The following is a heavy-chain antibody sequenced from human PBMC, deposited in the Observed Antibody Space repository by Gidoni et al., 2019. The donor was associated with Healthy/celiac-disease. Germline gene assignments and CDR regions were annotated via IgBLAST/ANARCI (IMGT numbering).Heavy chain of an antibody. CDR2: ISWKSGSI. V-gene: IGHV3-9*01. J-gene: IGHJ4*02. Sequence: EVQLVESGGGLVQPGRSLRLSCAASGFTFDDYAMHWVRQAPGKGLEWVSGISWKSGSIGYADSVKGRFTISRDNAKNSLYLQMNRLRAEDTALYYCAKEMRTDTAIRGHGIDYWGQGTLVTVSS. CDR1: GFTFDDYA. D-gene: IGHD5-18*01. CDR3: AKEMRTDTAIRGHGIDY.